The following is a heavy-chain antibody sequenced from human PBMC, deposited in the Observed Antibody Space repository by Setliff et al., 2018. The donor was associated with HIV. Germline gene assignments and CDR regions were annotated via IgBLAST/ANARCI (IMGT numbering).Heavy chain of an antibody. CDR1: GFTFRTFA. CDR3: ARVGVPFSSDRFFDN. J-gene: IGHJ4*02. V-gene: IGHV3-30*01. CDR2: ISYDGSRT. Sequence: PGGSLRLSCVASGFTFRTFAMHWVRQAPGKGLEWVSVISYDGSRTYYADSVRGRFTVSKDNLQNIVALQMNGLRAADTGVYYCARVGVPFSSDRFFDNWGQGALVTVSS. D-gene: IGHD6-19*01.